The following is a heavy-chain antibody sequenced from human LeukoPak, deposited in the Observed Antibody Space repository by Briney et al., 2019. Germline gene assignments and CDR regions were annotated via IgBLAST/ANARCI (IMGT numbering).Heavy chain of an antibody. Sequence: PGGSLRLSCAASGFTFSDYYMSWIRQAPGKGLEWVSYISSSGSTIYYADSVRGRFTISRDSAKNSLYLQMNSLRAEDTAVYYCARDYYYDSSGYYGYWGQGTLVTVSS. V-gene: IGHV3-11*01. CDR3: ARDYYYDSSGYYGY. J-gene: IGHJ4*02. CDR2: ISSSGSTI. D-gene: IGHD3-22*01. CDR1: GFTFSDYY.